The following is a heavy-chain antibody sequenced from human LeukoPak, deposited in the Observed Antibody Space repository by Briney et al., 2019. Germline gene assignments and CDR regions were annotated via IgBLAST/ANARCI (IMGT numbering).Heavy chain of an antibody. D-gene: IGHD3-10*01. CDR2: ISYDGGNK. Sequence: GRSLRLSCAASGFTFRSYGMLWVRQAPGKGLEWVAVISYDGGNKYYADSVKGRFTISRDNSKNTLYLQMNSLRTEDTAVYYCAKDIGEGGQWAFNYWGQGTLVTVSS. CDR3: AKDIGEGGQWAFNY. J-gene: IGHJ4*02. CDR1: GFTFRSYG. V-gene: IGHV3-30*18.